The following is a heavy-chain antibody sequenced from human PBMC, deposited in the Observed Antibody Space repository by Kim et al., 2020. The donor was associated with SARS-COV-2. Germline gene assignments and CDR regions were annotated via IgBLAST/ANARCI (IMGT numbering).Heavy chain of an antibody. D-gene: IGHD3-10*01. Sequence: ADAVNGRFTISRADSKNTLYLQMSSVRVEDTAVYYCTRDPFGSGTYNSDSWGQGTRVTVSS. V-gene: IGHV3-53*01. CDR3: TRDPFGSGTYNSDS. J-gene: IGHJ4*02.